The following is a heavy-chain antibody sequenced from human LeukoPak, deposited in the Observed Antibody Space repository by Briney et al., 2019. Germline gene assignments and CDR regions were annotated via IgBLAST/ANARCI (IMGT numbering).Heavy chain of an antibody. CDR3: AKDMRSGSGSYSLGSYYYYYYGMDV. D-gene: IGHD3-10*01. V-gene: IGHV3-9*01. Sequence: GGSLRLSCAASGFTFDDYAMHWVRQAPGKGLEWVSGISWNSGSIGYADSVKGRFTISRDNAKNSLYLQMNSLRAEDTALYYCAKDMRSGSGSYSLGSYYYYYYGMDVWGQGTTVTVSS. CDR1: GFTFDDYA. J-gene: IGHJ6*02. CDR2: ISWNSGSI.